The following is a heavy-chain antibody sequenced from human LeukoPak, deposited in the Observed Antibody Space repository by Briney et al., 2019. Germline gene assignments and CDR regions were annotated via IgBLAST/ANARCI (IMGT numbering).Heavy chain of an antibody. V-gene: IGHV3-23*01. CDR2: ISGSGGST. J-gene: IGHJ4*02. Sequence: GGTLRLSCAASGFTFSSYAMSWVRQAPGKGLEWVSAISGSGGSTYYADSVKGRFTISRDSSKNTLYLQMNSLRAEDTAVYYCAKAALSGGSYDYWGQGTLVTVSS. CDR3: AKAALSGGSYDY. CDR1: GFTFSSYA. D-gene: IGHD1-26*01.